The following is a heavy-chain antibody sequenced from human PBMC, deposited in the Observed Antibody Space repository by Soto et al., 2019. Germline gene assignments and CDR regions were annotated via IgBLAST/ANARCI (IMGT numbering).Heavy chain of an antibody. D-gene: IGHD3-16*01. CDR3: AHTYLESLMIITGDAFDI. J-gene: IGHJ3*02. CDR1: GFSLSTTGAG. CDR2: IYWDDDK. Sequence: KESGPSLVKPTQTLTLTCEFSGFSLSTTGAGVGWIRQPPGKALEWLAVIYWDDDKRYSPSLNSRLTIAKDTSKNQVVLTMTNVSPVDTATYYCAHTYLESLMIITGDAFDIWGQGTMVTVS. V-gene: IGHV2-5*02.